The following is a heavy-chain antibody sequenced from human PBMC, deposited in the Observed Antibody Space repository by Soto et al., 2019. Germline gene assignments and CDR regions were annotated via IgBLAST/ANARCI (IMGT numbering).Heavy chain of an antibody. CDR1: GYFISTGYY. CDR3: AREAGGGYPYYFYGFDI. CDR2: IYGSGKI. V-gene: IGHV4-38-2*02. Sequence: LSLTCAVSGYFISTGYYWGWIRQTPGKGLEWIGSIYGSGKIDSNPSLSSRVIISLDTSKNQFSLDLSSVTAADTAMYYCAREAGGGYPYYFYGFDIWGQGTTVTVSS. J-gene: IGHJ6*02. D-gene: IGHD3-16*01.